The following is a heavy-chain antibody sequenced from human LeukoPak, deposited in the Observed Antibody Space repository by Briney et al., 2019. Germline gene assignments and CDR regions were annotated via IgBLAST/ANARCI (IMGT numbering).Heavy chain of an antibody. V-gene: IGHV4-59*08. CDR3: ASLDSGSYYVSRAFDI. CDR1: GGSISSYY. D-gene: IGHD1-26*01. Sequence: SETLSLTCTVSGGSISSYYWSWIRQPPGKGLEWIGYIYYSGSTYYNPSLKSRVTISVDTSKNQSSLKLSSVTAADTAVYYCASLDSGSYYVSRAFDIWGQGTMVTVSS. J-gene: IGHJ3*02. CDR2: IYYSGST.